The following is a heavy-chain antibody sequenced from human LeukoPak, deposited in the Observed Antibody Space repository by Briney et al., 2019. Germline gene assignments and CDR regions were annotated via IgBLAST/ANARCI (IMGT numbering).Heavy chain of an antibody. D-gene: IGHD3-10*01. CDR2: INPILGIA. J-gene: IGHJ4*02. Sequence: SVKVSCKASGGTFSSYSISWVRQAPGQGLEWMGRINPILGIANYAQKFQGRVTNTADKSTSTAYMELSSLRSEDTAVYYCAREVYFTMVRGPFDYWGQGTLVTVSS. CDR3: AREVYFTMVRGPFDY. CDR1: GGTFSSYS. V-gene: IGHV1-69*04.